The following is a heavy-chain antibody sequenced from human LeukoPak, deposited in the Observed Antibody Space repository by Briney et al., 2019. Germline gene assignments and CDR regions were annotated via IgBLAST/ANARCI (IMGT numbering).Heavy chain of an antibody. D-gene: IGHD3-22*01. J-gene: IGHJ3*02. Sequence: PSETLSLTCTVSGGSISSYYWSWIRQPPGKGLEWIGRIYTSGSTNYNPSLRSRVTMSVDTSKNQFSLKLKSVTAADTAVYYCARGRMITAPPGGLHAFDIWGQGTMVTVSS. V-gene: IGHV4-4*07. CDR2: IYTSGST. CDR1: GGSISSYY. CDR3: ARGRMITAPPGGLHAFDI.